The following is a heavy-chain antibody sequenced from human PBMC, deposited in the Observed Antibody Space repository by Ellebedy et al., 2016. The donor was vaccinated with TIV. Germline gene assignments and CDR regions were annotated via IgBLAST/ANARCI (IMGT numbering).Heavy chain of an antibody. J-gene: IGHJ1*01. D-gene: IGHD5-18*01. V-gene: IGHV3-13*01. Sequence: GESLKISXAVSGFTFSSNDMHWVRQATGKGLEWVSAIGTAGDTSYPGSVKGRFTISRENAKNTLYLQMNSLRAEDTAVYYCASRIQLWLPASLIIAWGQGTLVTVSS. CDR1: GFTFSSND. CDR2: IGTAGDT. CDR3: ASRIQLWLPASLIIA.